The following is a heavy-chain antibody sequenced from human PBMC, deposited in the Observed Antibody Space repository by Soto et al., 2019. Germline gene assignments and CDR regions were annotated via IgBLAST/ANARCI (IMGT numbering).Heavy chain of an antibody. Sequence: QVQLVESGGGVVQPGRSLRLSCAASGFTFSSYAMHWVRQAPGKGLEWVAVISYDGSNKYYADSVKGRFTISRDNSKNTLYLKMNSLRAEDTAVYYCARPLWRNEYTWGYCDLWGRGTLVTVSS. CDR3: ARPLWRNEYTWGYCDL. D-gene: IGHD1-26*01. V-gene: IGHV3-30-3*01. J-gene: IGHJ2*01. CDR2: ISYDGSNK. CDR1: GFTFSSYA.